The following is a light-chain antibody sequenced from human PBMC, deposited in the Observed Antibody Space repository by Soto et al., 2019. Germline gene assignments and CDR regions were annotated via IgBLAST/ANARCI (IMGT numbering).Light chain of an antibody. Sequence: QAVVTQPASVSGSPGQSITISCTGTNSDIGAYDSVSWFQQHPGEAPKLMIYDVTNRPSGISNRFSGSKFDNTASLTISGLQAEDEADYYCASYTTTGTVLFGAGTKLTVL. V-gene: IGLV2-14*03. CDR3: ASYTTTGTVL. J-gene: IGLJ3*02. CDR1: NSDIGAYDS. CDR2: DVT.